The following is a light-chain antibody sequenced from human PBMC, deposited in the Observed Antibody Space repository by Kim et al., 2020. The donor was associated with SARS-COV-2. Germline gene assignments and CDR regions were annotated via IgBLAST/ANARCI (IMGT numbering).Light chain of an antibody. V-gene: IGLV3-25*03. CDR3: QSADSSGTHGV. J-gene: IGLJ3*02. CDR1: ALPKQY. Sequence: SSELTQPPSVSVSPGQTARITCSGDALPKQYAYWYQQKPGQAPVLVIYKDSERPSGIPERFSGSSSGTTVTLTISGVQAEDEADYYCQSADSSGTHGVFGGGTQLTVL. CDR2: KDS.